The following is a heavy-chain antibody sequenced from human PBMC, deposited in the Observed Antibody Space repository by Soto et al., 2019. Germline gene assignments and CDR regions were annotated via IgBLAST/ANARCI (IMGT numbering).Heavy chain of an antibody. CDR3: ARDLDGSGSYYPDS. CDR1: GYTFTSAG. Sequence: QVQLVQSGAEVKNPGTSVKVSCKTSGYTFTSAGISWVRQAPGQGLEWMGWISTYNGNTKYAQKVQGRVTMTTDTSTSTAYMELKSLTSDDPDVYYCARDLDGSGSYYPDSWGQGTLVTV. V-gene: IGHV1-18*01. CDR2: ISTYNGNT. J-gene: IGHJ4*02. D-gene: IGHD3-10*01.